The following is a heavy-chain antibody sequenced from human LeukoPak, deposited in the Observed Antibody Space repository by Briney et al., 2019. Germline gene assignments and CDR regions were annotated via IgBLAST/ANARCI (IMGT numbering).Heavy chain of an antibody. V-gene: IGHV3-21*03. D-gene: IGHD3-3*01. J-gene: IGHJ5*02. CDR2: VSRRGDRP. Sequence: GGSLRHSRAASGFPFSHYVMNWARQAPGEGREWVSDVSRRGDRPYYAHPVKGRFTISKDNAKKSLYLQMNSLRAEDTAVYYCARDGAVAWLSNSDHPYNWFDPWGQGTLVTVSS. CDR1: GFPFSHYV. CDR3: ARDGAVAWLSNSDHPYNWFDP.